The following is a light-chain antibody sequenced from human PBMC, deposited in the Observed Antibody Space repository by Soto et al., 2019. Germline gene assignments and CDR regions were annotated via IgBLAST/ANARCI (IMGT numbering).Light chain of an antibody. Sequence: QSVLTQPASVSGSPGQSITISCTGTSSDVGSYNLVSWYQQHPGKAPKLMIYEVSKRPSGVSNRFSGSKSGNTASLTISGLQAEDEADYYCCSYAGSSTDVVFGVGTKLTVL. V-gene: IGLV2-23*02. CDR1: SSDVGSYNL. CDR3: CSYAGSSTDVV. CDR2: EVS. J-gene: IGLJ2*01.